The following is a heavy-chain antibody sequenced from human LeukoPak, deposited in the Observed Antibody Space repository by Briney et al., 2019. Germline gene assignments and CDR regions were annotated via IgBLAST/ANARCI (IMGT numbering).Heavy chain of an antibody. Sequence: KPSETLSLTCTVSGGSISSSSYHWGWVRQPPGKGLEWIGSISYSGTTHYNPSLNSRVTIFGDTSKNQFSLRLNSVTAADTAVYFCGRVRTGNTGSPEYFEDWGQGTLVTVSS. V-gene: IGHV4-39*07. D-gene: IGHD5-12*01. CDR3: GRVRTGNTGSPEYFED. J-gene: IGHJ1*01. CDR2: ISYSGTT. CDR1: GGSISSSSYH.